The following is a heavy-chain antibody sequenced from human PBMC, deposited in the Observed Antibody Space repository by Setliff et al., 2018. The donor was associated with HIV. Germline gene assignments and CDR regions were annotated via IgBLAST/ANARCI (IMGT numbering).Heavy chain of an antibody. CDR1: GDSINYKY. CDR2: LYYSGST. D-gene: IGHD1-26*01. CDR3: ARAMGANWSYYYYMDV. V-gene: IGHV4-59*01. J-gene: IGHJ6*03. Sequence: PSETLSLTCTVSGDSINYKYWSWIRQSPGKGLEWIGYLYYSGSTYYNPSLKSRVTISIDTSKKQLSLKLNSVTAADTAVYYCARAMGANWSYYYYMDVWGKGTTVTVSS.